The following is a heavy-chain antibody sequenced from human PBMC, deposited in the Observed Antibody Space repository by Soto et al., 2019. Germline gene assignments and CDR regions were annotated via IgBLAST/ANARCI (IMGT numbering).Heavy chain of an antibody. CDR3: ARDAISSRPGWFGP. V-gene: IGHV3-33*01. Sequence: QVHLVESGGGVVQPGRSLRLSCTAYGFSFSSHGMHWVRQAPGKGLEWVAVIYYDGSKIYYADSVKGRFTISRDNSKDTLYLQMNSLRAEDTAVYYCARDAISSRPGWFGPWGEGTLVIVSS. D-gene: IGHD2-2*02. CDR2: IYYDGSKI. J-gene: IGHJ5*02. CDR1: GFSFSSHG.